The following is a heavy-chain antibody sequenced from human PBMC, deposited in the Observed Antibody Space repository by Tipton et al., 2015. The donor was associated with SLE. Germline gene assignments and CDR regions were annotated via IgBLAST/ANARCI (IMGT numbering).Heavy chain of an antibody. CDR1: GYTFTNNW. Sequence: QLVQSGAEVKKPGESLKISCKGFGYTFTNNWIGWVRQMPGKGLEWMGIIYPGYPGNSDTRYSPSFQGQVTISADKSFSTAYLQWNSLRADDTAIYYCASASWNYGFFDYWGQGTLVTVSS. CDR2: IYPGYPGNSDT. D-gene: IGHD1-7*01. V-gene: IGHV5-51*03. CDR3: ASASWNYGFFDY. J-gene: IGHJ4*02.